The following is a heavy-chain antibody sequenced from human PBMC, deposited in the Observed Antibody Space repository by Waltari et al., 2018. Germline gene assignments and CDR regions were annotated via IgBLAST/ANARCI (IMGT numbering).Heavy chain of an antibody. D-gene: IGHD5-12*01. CDR2: IYYSGST. J-gene: IGHJ3*02. V-gene: IGHV4-39*07. Sequence: QLQLQESGPGLVKPSEPLSLTCTVSGGSIHSSSYDLGWVRPPQGKGLEVIGSIYYSGSTYYNPSLKSRVTISVETSKNQFSLKLSSVTAADTAVYYCASRRDGYNYSAFDIWGQGTMVTVSS. CDR3: ASRRDGYNYSAFDI. CDR1: GGSIHSSSYD.